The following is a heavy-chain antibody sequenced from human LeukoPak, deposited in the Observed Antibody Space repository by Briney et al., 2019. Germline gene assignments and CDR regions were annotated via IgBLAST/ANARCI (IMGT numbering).Heavy chain of an antibody. Sequence: SETLSLTCAVYGGSFSGYYWSWIRQPPGKGLEWIGEINHSGSTNYNPSLKSRVTISVDTSKNQFSLKLSSVTAADTAVYYCARPLSEPRRYFDLWGRGTLVTVSS. CDR3: ARPLSEPRRYFDL. V-gene: IGHV4-34*01. J-gene: IGHJ2*01. D-gene: IGHD3-3*01. CDR2: INHSGST. CDR1: GGSFSGYY.